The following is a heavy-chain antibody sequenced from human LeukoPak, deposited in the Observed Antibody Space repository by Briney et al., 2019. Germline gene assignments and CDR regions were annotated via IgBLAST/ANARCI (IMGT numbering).Heavy chain of an antibody. CDR1: GGSISSSSYY. J-gene: IGHJ4*02. CDR3: ARATVTSFLDY. D-gene: IGHD4-17*01. Sequence: SETLSLTCTVSGGSISSSSYYWGWIRQPPGKGLEWIGSIYYSGSTYYNPSLKSRVTISVDTSKNQFSLKLSSVTAADTAVYYCARATVTSFLDYWGQGTLVTVSS. CDR2: IYYSGST. V-gene: IGHV4-39*07.